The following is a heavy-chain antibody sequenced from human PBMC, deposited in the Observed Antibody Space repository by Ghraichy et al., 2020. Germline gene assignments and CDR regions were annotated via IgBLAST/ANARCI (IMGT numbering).Heavy chain of an antibody. J-gene: IGHJ1*01. Sequence: GGSLRLSCAASGFTFSRNAMSWVRQAPGKGLEWVSTISGSGGSTYYADSVKGRFTISRDNSKNTLYLQMNSLRAEDTAVYYCAKGIHIVVVTAISSWGQGTLVTVSS. CDR3: AKGIHIVVVTAISS. V-gene: IGHV3-23*01. CDR2: ISGSGGST. CDR1: GFTFSRNA. D-gene: IGHD2-21*02.